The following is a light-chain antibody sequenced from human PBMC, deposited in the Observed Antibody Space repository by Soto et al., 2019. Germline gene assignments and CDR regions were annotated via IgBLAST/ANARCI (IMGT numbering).Light chain of an antibody. CDR1: SSNLGTGYA. Sequence: QSVLTQPPSVSGAPGQTVTISCTGSSSNLGTGYAVHWYQHLPGTAPKLLISNNDQRPSGVPDRFSGSKSGTSASLAISGLQSDDESDYYCAAWDDSLHAVVFGGGTKVTVL. CDR3: AAWDDSLHAVV. CDR2: NND. V-gene: IGLV1-44*01. J-gene: IGLJ2*01.